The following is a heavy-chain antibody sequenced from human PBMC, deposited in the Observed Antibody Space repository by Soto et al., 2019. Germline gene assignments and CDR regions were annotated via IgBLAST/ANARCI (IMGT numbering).Heavy chain of an antibody. J-gene: IGHJ6*02. CDR3: ARQRSQIDYYYGMDV. V-gene: IGHV5-51*01. CDR2: IYPGHPHT. Sequence: GESLNISSKGSGYSFTSYCIGWLRQMPVKGLVWMGIIYPGHPHTRYSPSFQGQVTISADKAISTAYLQWSSLKASDTAMYYCARQRSQIDYYYGMDVWGQGTTVTVSS. CDR1: GYSFTSYC.